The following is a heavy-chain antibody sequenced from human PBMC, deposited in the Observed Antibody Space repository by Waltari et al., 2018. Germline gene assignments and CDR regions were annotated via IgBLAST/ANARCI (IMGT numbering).Heavy chain of an antibody. Sequence: EVQLLESGGGLEQPGGSLRLSCVASGFTFSSYDMSWVRQAPGKGLEWVSVDGVSGGNTYYADSVNGRFTISRDDSKNTLYLQMNSLRVEDTAVYYCAKGPATRTNWFDPWGQGTLVTVSS. D-gene: IGHD1-26*01. V-gene: IGHV3-23*01. CDR3: AKGPATRTNWFDP. CDR2: DGVSGGNT. J-gene: IGHJ5*02. CDR1: GFTFSSYD.